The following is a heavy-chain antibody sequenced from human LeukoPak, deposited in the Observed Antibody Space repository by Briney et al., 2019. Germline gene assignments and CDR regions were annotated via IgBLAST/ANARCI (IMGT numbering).Heavy chain of an antibody. J-gene: IGHJ4*02. Sequence: GGSLRLSCAASGFTFSSLWMTWVRQAPGKGLEWVANINQDGREKYYVDSVKGRFTISRDSAKNSVYLQMNSLRVEDTAVYYCARDGGVSGYDLLDYWGQGTLVTVSS. CDR1: GFTFSSLW. CDR2: INQDGREK. CDR3: ARDGGVSGYDLLDY. D-gene: IGHD5-12*01. V-gene: IGHV3-7*01.